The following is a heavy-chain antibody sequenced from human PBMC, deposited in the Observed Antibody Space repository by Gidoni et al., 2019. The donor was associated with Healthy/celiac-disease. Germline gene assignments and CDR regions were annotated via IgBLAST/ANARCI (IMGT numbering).Heavy chain of an antibody. CDR1: GYTFTSYG. Sequence: QVQLVQSGAEVKKPGASVTVSCKASGYTFTSYGISWVRQAPGQGLEWMGWISAYNGNTNYAQKLQGSVTMTTDTSTSTAYMELRSLRSDDTAVYYCARDIVVVVAATGSGDYGMDVWGQGTTVTVSS. CDR3: ARDIVVVVAATGSGDYGMDV. V-gene: IGHV1-18*01. CDR2: ISAYNGNT. D-gene: IGHD2-15*01. J-gene: IGHJ6*02.